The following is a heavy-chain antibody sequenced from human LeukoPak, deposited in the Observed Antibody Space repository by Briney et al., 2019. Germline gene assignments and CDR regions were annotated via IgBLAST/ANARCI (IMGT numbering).Heavy chain of an antibody. CDR2: MNPNSGNT. J-gene: IGHJ6*02. D-gene: IGHD3-22*01. CDR3: AGRVDSSGYLGGRYYYYGMDV. CDR1: GYTFTSYD. Sequence: ASVKVSCKASGYTFTSYDINWVRQATGQGLEWMGWMNPNSGNTGYAQKFQGRVTMTRNTSISTAYMELSSLRSEDTAVYYCAGRVDSSGYLGGRYYYYGMDVWGQGTTVTVSS. V-gene: IGHV1-8*01.